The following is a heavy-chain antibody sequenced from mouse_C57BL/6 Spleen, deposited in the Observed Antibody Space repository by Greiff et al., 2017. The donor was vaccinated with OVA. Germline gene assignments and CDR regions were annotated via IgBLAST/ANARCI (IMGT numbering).Heavy chain of an antibody. J-gene: IGHJ4*01. CDR3: ARDYSNYDAMDY. D-gene: IGHD2-5*01. CDR1: GYSFTSYY. Sequence: VQLQESGPELVKPGASVKISCKASGYSFTSYYIHWVKQRPGQGLEWIGWIYPGSGNTKYNEKFKGKATLTADTSSSTAYMQLSSLTSEDSAVYYCARDYSNYDAMDYWGQGTSVTVSS. CDR2: IYPGSGNT. V-gene: IGHV1-66*01.